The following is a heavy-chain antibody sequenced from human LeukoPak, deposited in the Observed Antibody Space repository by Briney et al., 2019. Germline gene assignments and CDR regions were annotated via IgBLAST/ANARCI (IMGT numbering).Heavy chain of an antibody. V-gene: IGHV1-69*13. CDR3: ARESGPIVVVVAATSSWFDP. CDR1: GGTFSSYA. Sequence: ASVKVSCKASGGTFSSYAISWVRQAPGQGLEWMGGIIPIFGTANYAQKFQGRVTITADESTSTAYMELSSLRSEDTAVYYCARESGPIVVVVAATSSWFDPWGQGTLVTVSS. D-gene: IGHD2-15*01. CDR2: IIPIFGTA. J-gene: IGHJ5*02.